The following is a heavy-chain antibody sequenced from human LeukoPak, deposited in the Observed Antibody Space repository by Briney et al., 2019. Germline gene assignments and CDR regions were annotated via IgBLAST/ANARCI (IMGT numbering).Heavy chain of an antibody. Sequence: QPGGSLRLSCVASGFTFVHFSMHWVRQAPGKGLEWVAFVSCEQTDKYYADSVKGRFTISRDNSRNTLFLEMNSLRPDDTAVYYCARDQPGTYTMSSTWGQGTLVTVSS. V-gene: IGHV3-30*04. D-gene: IGHD7-27*01. CDR1: GFTFVHFS. CDR2: VSCEQTDK. CDR3: ARDQPGTYTMSST. J-gene: IGHJ5*02.